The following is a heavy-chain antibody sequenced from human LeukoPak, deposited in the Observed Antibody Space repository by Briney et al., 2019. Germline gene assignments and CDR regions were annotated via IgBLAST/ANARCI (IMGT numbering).Heavy chain of an antibody. CDR1: GFTFRDYA. CDR2: ISGSGGST. Sequence: GGSQRLSCAASGFTFRDYAMSWVRQAPGKGLEWVSVISGSGGSTYYADSVKGRFTISRDNSQNTLYLQMSSLRVDDTAIYYCAKGARVTTRSWFDPWGQGTLVIVSS. CDR3: AKGARVTTRSWFDP. J-gene: IGHJ5*02. D-gene: IGHD4-17*01. V-gene: IGHV3-23*01.